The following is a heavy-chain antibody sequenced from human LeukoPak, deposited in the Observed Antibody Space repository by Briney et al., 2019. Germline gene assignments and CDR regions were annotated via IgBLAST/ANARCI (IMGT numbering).Heavy chain of an antibody. CDR3: ARDVVGGGNFDY. V-gene: IGHV4-4*07. J-gene: IGHJ4*02. CDR2: IYPSGST. CDR1: GGSISSYC. Sequence: PSETLSLTCSVSGGSISSYCWNWIRQPAGKGLEWIGRIYPSGSTKYNPSLKSRVTISVDTSKNQFSLKLSSVTAADTAVYYCARDVVGGGNFDYWGQGTLVTVSS. D-gene: IGHD1-26*01.